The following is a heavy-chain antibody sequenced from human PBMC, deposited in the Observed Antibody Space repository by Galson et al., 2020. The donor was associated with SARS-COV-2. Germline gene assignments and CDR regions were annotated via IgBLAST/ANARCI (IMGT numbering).Heavy chain of an antibody. D-gene: IGHD1-26*01. V-gene: IGHV3-43*01. CDR1: GFTFDDYT. Sequence: GGSLRLSCAASGFTFDDYTMHWVRQAPGKGLEWVSLISWDGGSTYYADSVKGRFTISRDNSKNSLYLQMNSLRTEDTALYYCAKDSKSLSEWEPTFDYWGQGTLVTVSS. CDR3: AKDSKSLSEWEPTFDY. J-gene: IGHJ4*02. CDR2: ISWDGGST.